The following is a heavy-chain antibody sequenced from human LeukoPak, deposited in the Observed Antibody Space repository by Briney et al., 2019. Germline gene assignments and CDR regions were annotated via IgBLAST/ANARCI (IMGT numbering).Heavy chain of an antibody. J-gene: IGHJ4*02. Sequence: SQTLSLTCTDSGGSISSGDYYWTWIRQPPGKGLEWIGYIYYSGSTYYNPSLRSRVTISVDTSKNQFSLKLSSVTAADTAVYYCASDRAAAGNLDYWGQGTLVTVSS. CDR3: ASDRAAAGNLDY. CDR2: IYYSGST. CDR1: GGSISSGDYY. D-gene: IGHD6-13*01. V-gene: IGHV4-30-4*01.